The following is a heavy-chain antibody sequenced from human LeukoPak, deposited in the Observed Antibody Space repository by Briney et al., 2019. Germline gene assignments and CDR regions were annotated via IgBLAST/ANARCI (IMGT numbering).Heavy chain of an antibody. CDR1: GYTFTGYY. CDR2: INPNSGGT. D-gene: IGHD3-3*01. Sequence: ASVKVSCKASGYTFTGYYMHWVRQAPGQGLEWMGWINPNSGGTNYAQKFQGRDTMTRDTSISTAYMELSRLRSEDTAVYYCARSERITIFGVVITKPIDYWGQGTLVTVSS. CDR3: ARSERITIFGVVITKPIDY. J-gene: IGHJ4*02. V-gene: IGHV1-2*02.